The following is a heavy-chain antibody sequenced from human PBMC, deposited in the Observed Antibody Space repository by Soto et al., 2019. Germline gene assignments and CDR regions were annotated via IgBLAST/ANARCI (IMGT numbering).Heavy chain of an antibody. CDR2: IYYSGST. J-gene: IGHJ6*02. CDR1: GGSISSYY. Sequence: SETLSLTCTVSGGSISSYYWSWIRQPPGKGLEWIGYIYYSGSTNYNPSLKSRVTISVDTSKNQFSLKLSSVTAADTAVYYCASNHRYWYYDFWSGRPPYYYYGKDVWGQGTTVTVSS. V-gene: IGHV4-59*01. CDR3: ASNHRYWYYDFWSGRPPYYYYGKDV. D-gene: IGHD3-3*01.